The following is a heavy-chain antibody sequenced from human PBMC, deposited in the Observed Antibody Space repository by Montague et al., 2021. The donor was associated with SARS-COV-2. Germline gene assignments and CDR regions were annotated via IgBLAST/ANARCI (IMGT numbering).Heavy chain of an antibody. CDR3: ARQYIGYNRRFDY. J-gene: IGHJ4*02. CDR1: GSTSGYY. CDR2: ISSSGGI. Sequence: SETLSLTCTVSGSTSGYYWTWIRQSAGKGLEWIGRISSSGGIDYNTSLKSRVTMSLDTSKIQLSLELRSVTAAATAVYYCARQYIGYNRRFDYWGQGTLVTVSP. V-gene: IGHV4-4*07. D-gene: IGHD5-12*01.